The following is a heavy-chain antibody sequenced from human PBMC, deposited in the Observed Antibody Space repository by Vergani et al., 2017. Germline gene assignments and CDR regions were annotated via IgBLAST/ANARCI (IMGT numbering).Heavy chain of an antibody. Sequence: EVQLVESGGGLVQPGGSLKLSCAASGFTFSGSAIHWVRQASGKGLEWVGRIRSRANSYATAYAASVKGRFTISRDDSKNTAYLQMNSLKTEDTAVYNCTLLVVVPAAPSEHLEGYWGQGTLVTVSS. CDR3: TLLVVVPAAPSEHLEGY. D-gene: IGHD2-2*01. CDR1: GFTFSGSA. J-gene: IGHJ4*02. V-gene: IGHV3-73*02. CDR2: IRSRANSYAT.